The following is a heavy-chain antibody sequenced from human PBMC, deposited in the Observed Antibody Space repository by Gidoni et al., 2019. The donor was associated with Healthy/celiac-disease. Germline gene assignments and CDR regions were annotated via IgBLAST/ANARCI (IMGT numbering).Heavy chain of an antibody. V-gene: IGHV3-33*01. J-gene: IGHJ2*01. CDR2: IWYDGSNK. CDR3: ARDPYPDGDKYYWYFDL. Sequence: PGKGLEWVAVIWYDGSNKYYADSVKGRFTISRDNSKNTLYLQMNSLRAEDTAVYYCARDPYPDGDKYYWYFDLWGRGTLVTVSS. D-gene: IGHD4-17*01.